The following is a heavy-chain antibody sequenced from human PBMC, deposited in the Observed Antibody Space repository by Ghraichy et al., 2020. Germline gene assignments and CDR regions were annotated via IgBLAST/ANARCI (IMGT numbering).Heavy chain of an antibody. CDR3: AKDGVGCSSTSCYLDY. CDR2: ISTSGGET. CDR1: GFIFSSYA. D-gene: IGHD2-2*01. V-gene: IGHV3-23*01. J-gene: IGHJ4*02. Sequence: GESLRLSCAASGFIFSSYAMSWVRQAPGKGLEWVSGISTSGGETYYGDSVKGRFTISRDNSRNTLYLQMNGLRADDTAVYYCAKDGVGCSSTSCYLDYWGQGTLVTVSS.